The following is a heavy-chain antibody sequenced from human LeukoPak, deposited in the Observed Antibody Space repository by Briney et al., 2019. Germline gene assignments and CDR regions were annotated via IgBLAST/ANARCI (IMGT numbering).Heavy chain of an antibody. Sequence: PGGSLRLYCAASGFTVSSNYMSWVRQAPGKGLEWVSVIYSGGSTYYADSVKGRFTISRDNSKNTLYLQMNSLRAEDTAVYYCARELRWQGTDFDYWGQGTLVTVSS. CDR2: IYSGGST. CDR1: GFTVSSNY. D-gene: IGHD5-24*01. V-gene: IGHV3-66*01. CDR3: ARELRWQGTDFDY. J-gene: IGHJ4*02.